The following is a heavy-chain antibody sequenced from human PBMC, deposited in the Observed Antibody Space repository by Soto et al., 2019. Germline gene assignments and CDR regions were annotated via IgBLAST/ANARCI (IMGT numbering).Heavy chain of an antibody. Sequence: QVQLVQSGAEVKKPGASVKVSCKASGYTFTSYGISWVRQAPGQGLEWMGWISAYNGNTNYAQKLQGRVTMTTDTSTSTAYIELRSLRSDDTAVYYCARVYCSSTSCYLSSEDYWGQGTLVTVSS. D-gene: IGHD2-2*01. V-gene: IGHV1-18*01. CDR1: GYTFTSYG. CDR2: ISAYNGNT. J-gene: IGHJ4*02. CDR3: ARVYCSSTSCYLSSEDY.